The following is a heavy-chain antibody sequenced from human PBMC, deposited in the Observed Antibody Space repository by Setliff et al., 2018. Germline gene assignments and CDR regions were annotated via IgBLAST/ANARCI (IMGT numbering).Heavy chain of an antibody. D-gene: IGHD5-18*01. CDR1: GGSISGYY. CDR2: FHTYGSP. V-gene: IGHV4-4*08. CDR3: AGGGYNYCSLDY. J-gene: IGHJ4*02. Sequence: PSETLSLTCKVSGGSISGYYLTWVRQPPGKGLEWIGYFHTYGSPRYNHSLRSRVTISLDTSPNQLSLKLNSVTAAVTAVYYCAGGGYNYCSLDYWGQGALVTVSS.